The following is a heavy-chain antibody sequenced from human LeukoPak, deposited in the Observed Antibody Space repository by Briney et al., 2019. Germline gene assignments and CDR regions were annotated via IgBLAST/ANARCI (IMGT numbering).Heavy chain of an antibody. J-gene: IGHJ5*01. CDR3: AGSLNSWFDS. CDR1: GATVSSCT. Sequence: AAVTVSLLRSGATVSSCTNSEMGHAPAQGLEWMGGIIPIFGTANYAQNFQGRVTITTDDSTSTAYMELSSLSSEDNAVYYCAGSLNSWFDSLLQGSMVTVSS. CDR2: IIPIFGTA. V-gene: IGHV1-69*05. D-gene: IGHD2/OR15-2a*01.